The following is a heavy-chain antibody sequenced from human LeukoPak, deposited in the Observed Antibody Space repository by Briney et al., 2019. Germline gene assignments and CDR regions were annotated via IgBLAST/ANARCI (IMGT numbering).Heavy chain of an antibody. CDR2: ISSSGGST. Sequence: GVSLRLSCAASGFTFSSYAMSWVRQAPGKGLEWVSVISSSGGSTYYADSVKGRFTISRDNSKNTLYLQMNSLRAEDTAVYYCATRTTTNPFYYFDYWGQGTLVTVSS. V-gene: IGHV3-23*01. CDR3: ATRTTTNPFYYFDY. CDR1: GFTFSSYA. J-gene: IGHJ4*02. D-gene: IGHD2/OR15-2a*01.